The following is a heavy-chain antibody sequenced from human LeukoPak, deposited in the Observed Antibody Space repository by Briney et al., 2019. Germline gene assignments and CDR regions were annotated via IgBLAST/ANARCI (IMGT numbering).Heavy chain of an antibody. CDR1: GGSISSYY. CDR3: AGGYCSSTSCSDYYYYMDV. V-gene: IGHV4-59*01. Sequence: SETLSLTCTVSGGSISSYYWSWIRQPPGKGLKWIGYIYDSGSTNYNPSLKSRVTISVDTSKNQFSLKLSSVTAADTAVYYCAGGYCSSTSCSDYYYYMDVWGKGTTVTVSS. D-gene: IGHD2-2*01. CDR2: IYDSGST. J-gene: IGHJ6*03.